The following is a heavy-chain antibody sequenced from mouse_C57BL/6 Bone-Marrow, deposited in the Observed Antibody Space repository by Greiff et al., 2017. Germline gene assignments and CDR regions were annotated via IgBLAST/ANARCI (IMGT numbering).Heavy chain of an antibody. D-gene: IGHD1-1*01. Sequence: EVQVVESGEGLVKPGGSLKLSCAASGFTFSSYAMSWVRQTPEKRLEWVAYISSCGDYIYYADTVKGRFTISRDNARNTLYLQMSSLKSEDTAMYYCTNYYGSSLFAYWGQGTLVTVSA. CDR2: ISSCGDYI. CDR3: TNYYGSSLFAY. J-gene: IGHJ3*01. CDR1: GFTFSSYA. V-gene: IGHV5-9-1*02.